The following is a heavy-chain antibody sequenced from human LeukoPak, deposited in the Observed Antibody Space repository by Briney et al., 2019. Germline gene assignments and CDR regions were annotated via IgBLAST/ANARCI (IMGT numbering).Heavy chain of an antibody. CDR2: ISTYNGDT. CDR3: ASVSAMVTIDY. Sequence: GASVKVSCKASGYIFTKYGVSWVRQAPGQGLEWMAWISTYNGDTNYAQKLQGRVTMTTDTSTSTAYMELRSLRSDDTAVYYCASVSAMVTIDYWGQGTLVTVSS. V-gene: IGHV1-18*01. CDR1: GYIFTKYG. D-gene: IGHD5-18*01. J-gene: IGHJ4*02.